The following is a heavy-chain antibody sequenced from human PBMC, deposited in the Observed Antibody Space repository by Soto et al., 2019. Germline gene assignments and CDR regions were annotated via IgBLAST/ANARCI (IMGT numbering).Heavy chain of an antibody. CDR3: ARGTIQWQTSALDY. V-gene: IGHV1-46*01. J-gene: IGHJ4*02. Sequence: QVLLVQSGAEVKTPGASVKVSCKASGYTFINHYMHWMRQAPGHGLEWMGIVKPSSGTTLYAQKFQGRVTMTWDTSTSTLYMELSSLRSEDTAVYYCARGTIQWQTSALDYWGQGTLVTVSS. CDR1: GYTFINHY. D-gene: IGHD2-21*01. CDR2: VKPSSGTT.